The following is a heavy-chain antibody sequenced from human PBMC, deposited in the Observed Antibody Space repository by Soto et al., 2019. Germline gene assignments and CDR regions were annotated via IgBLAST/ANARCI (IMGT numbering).Heavy chain of an antibody. V-gene: IGHV3-64D*06. CDR3: VKEGYMRSDWYGQFDY. Sequence: EVQLVESGGTLVQPGGSLRLSCSASGFTFKSHPMHWVRQAPGKGLEFVSGISSNGGYTYYADSVKGRFAISRDNSKNTLDLQMSSLRAEDTALYYCVKEGYMRSDWYGQFDYWGQGTLVTVSP. CDR2: ISSNGGYT. D-gene: IGHD6-19*01. CDR1: GFTFKSHP. J-gene: IGHJ4*02.